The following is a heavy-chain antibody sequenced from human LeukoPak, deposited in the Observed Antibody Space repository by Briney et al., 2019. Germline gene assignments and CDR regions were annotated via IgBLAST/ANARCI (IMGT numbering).Heavy chain of an antibody. D-gene: IGHD6-13*01. CDR2: ISDNGVTT. Sequence: PGGSLRLSCVASGFTFSRHAMSWVRQAPGKGLEWVSGISDNGVTTYYADSVKGRFTISRDNSKNTLYLQMNSLRAEDTAVYYCAKLSSSSGPFDYWGQGTLVTVSS. CDR3: AKLSSSSGPFDY. CDR1: GFTFSRHA. V-gene: IGHV3-23*01. J-gene: IGHJ4*02.